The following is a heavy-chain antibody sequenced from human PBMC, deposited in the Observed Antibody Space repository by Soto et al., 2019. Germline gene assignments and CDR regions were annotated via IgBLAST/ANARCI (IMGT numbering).Heavy chain of an antibody. D-gene: IGHD3-10*01. CDR3: ARGGRDGMDV. Sequence: QVQLVQSVAEVKKPGASVKVSCKASGFTFTTYGFTWVRQAPGQGLEWMGWISAYNGNTNYAQKFQGRVTMTTDTSTSTVYLELRSLTSDDTAVYYCARGGRDGMDVWGQGTTVTLSS. V-gene: IGHV1-18*01. CDR2: ISAYNGNT. J-gene: IGHJ6*02. CDR1: GFTFTTYG.